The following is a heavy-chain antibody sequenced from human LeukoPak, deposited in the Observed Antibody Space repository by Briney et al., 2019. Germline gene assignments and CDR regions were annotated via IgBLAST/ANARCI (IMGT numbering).Heavy chain of an antibody. CDR2: INAGGDRK. CDR3: ARRYFDY. CDR1: GFTFSDHA. Sequence: GGSLRLSCAASGFTFSDHALTWVRQSPGKGLESVASINAGGDRKHYADSVKGRFTISRDNSKNTLYLQMNSLRAEDTAVYYCARRYFDYWGQGTLVTVSS. J-gene: IGHJ4*02. V-gene: IGHV3-23*01.